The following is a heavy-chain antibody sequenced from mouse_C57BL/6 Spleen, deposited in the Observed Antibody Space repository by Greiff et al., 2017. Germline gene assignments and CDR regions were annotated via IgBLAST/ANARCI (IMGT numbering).Heavy chain of an antibody. V-gene: IGHV1-39*01. CDR3: ARCRYDYDSTGAMDY. D-gene: IGHD2-4*01. CDR1: GYSFTDYN. J-gene: IGHJ4*01. CDR2: INPNYGTT. Sequence: EVKLVESGPELVKPGASVKISCKASGYSFTDYNMNWVKQSNGKSLEWIGVINPNYGTTSYNQKFKGKATLTVDQSSSTAYMQLNSLTSEDSAVYYCARCRYDYDSTGAMDYWGQGTSVTVSS.